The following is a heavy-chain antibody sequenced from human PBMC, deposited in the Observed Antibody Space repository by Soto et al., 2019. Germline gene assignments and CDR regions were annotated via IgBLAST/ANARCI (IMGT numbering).Heavy chain of an antibody. J-gene: IGHJ5*02. Sequence: QVQLQESGPGLVKPSGTLSLTCAVSGGSISSSNWWSWVRQPPGKGLEWIGEIDHSGSTNYNPSLKIRVTISVDKSKNQFSLKLSSVTAADTAVYYCARDYMVRGVMRWFDPWGQGTLVTVSS. V-gene: IGHV4-4*02. D-gene: IGHD3-10*01. CDR2: IDHSGST. CDR3: ARDYMVRGVMRWFDP. CDR1: GGSISSSNW.